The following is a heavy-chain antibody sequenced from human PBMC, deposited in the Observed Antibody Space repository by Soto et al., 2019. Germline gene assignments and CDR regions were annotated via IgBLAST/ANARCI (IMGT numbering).Heavy chain of an antibody. V-gene: IGHV3-74*01. Sequence: EVQLVESGGGLVQPGGSLRLSCAGSGFTFSGYWMHWVRQAPGKRPVWVSRLNPNGTFTTNADSVKGRFTISRDNANNTVYLQMNSLRADDTAVYYCARGGTSKTYWGLFDNWGQGTLVTVSS. CDR3: ARGGTSKTYWGLFDN. J-gene: IGHJ4*02. D-gene: IGHD7-27*01. CDR2: LNPNGTFT. CDR1: GFTFSGYW.